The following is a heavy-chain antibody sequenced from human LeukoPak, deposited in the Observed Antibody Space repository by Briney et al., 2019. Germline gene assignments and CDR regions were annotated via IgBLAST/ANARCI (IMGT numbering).Heavy chain of an antibody. J-gene: IGHJ4*02. CDR2: ITSSRTT. V-gene: IGHV4-4*07. D-gene: IGHD3-10*01. CDR1: GGSISSYY. CDR3: ARDSGSGNYEG. Sequence: SQTLSLTCTVSGGSISSYYWNWIRQPAGKGLEWIGRITSSRTTNYNPSLKSRLTMSVDTSKNQLSLRLSSVTAADTAVYYCARDSGSGNYEGWGQGTLVTVSS.